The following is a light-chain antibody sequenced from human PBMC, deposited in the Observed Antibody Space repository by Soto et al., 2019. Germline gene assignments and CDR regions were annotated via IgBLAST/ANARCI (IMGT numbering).Light chain of an antibody. CDR3: QQYSGYPFT. CDR2: KAS. J-gene: IGKJ3*01. V-gene: IGKV1-5*03. Sequence: DIQMTQSPPTLSASVGDRVTIACRASQSISSWLAWYQQKPGKAPKLLIYKASSLESGVPSRFSGSGSGTEFTLTISSLQPDDFATYFCQQYSGYPFTFGPGTKVDIK. CDR1: QSISSW.